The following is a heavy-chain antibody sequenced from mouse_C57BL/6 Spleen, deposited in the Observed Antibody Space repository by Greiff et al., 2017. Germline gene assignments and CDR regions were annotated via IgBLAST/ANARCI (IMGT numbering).Heavy chain of an antibody. D-gene: IGHD5-1*01. V-gene: IGHV2-2*01. Sequence: QVQLKESGPGLVQPSQSLSITCTVSGFSLTSYGVHWVRQSPGKGLEWLGVIWSGGSTDYNAAFISRLSISKDNSKSQVFFKMNSLQADDTAIYYCAVPTEGDYYAMDYWGQGTSVTVAS. CDR1: GFSLTSYG. CDR3: AVPTEGDYYAMDY. J-gene: IGHJ4*01. CDR2: IWSGGST.